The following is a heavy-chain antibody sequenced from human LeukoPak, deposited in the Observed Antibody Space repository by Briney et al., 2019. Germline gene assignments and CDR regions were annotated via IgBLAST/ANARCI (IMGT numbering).Heavy chain of an antibody. CDR2: IYYSGST. CDR3: ARLGPGYGGPMGAFDI. CDR1: GGSISSYY. V-gene: IGHV4-59*08. J-gene: IGHJ3*02. D-gene: IGHD4-23*01. Sequence: TSSETLSLTCTVSGGSISSYYWSWIRQPPGKGLEWIGYIYYSGSTNYNPSLKSRVTISVDTSKNQFSLKLSSVTAADTAVYYCARLGPGYGGPMGAFDIWGQGTMVTVSS.